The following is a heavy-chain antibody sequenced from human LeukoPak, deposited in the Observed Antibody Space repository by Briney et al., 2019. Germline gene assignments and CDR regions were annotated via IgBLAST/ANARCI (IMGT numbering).Heavy chain of an antibody. V-gene: IGHV1-8*01. J-gene: IGHJ3*02. CDR1: GYTFTSYD. CDR2: MNPNSGNT. D-gene: IGHD1-26*01. Sequence: ASVKVSCKASGYTFTSYDINWVRQATGQGLEWMGWMNPNSGNTGYAQKFQGRVTMTRDTSISTAYVELSRLRSDDTAVYYCARRPIVGASNAFDIWGQGTMVTVSS. CDR3: ARRPIVGASNAFDI.